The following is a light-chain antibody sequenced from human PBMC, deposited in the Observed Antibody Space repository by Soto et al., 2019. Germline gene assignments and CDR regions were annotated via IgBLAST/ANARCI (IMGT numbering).Light chain of an antibody. CDR1: SSDVGCYNY. CDR3: SSYAGSNNYVV. CDR2: EVS. V-gene: IGLV2-8*01. J-gene: IGLJ2*01. Sequence: QSVLTQPPSASGSPGQSVTISCTGTSSDVGCYNYVSWYQQHPGKAPQLMIYEVSKRPSGVPDRFSGSKSGNTGSLTVSGLQAEDEADYYCSSYAGSNNYVVFGGGTKVTVL.